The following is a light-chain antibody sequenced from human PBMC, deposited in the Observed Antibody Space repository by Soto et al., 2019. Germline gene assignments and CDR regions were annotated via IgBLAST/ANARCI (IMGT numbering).Light chain of an antibody. V-gene: IGLV2-8*01. CDR2: EVS. J-gene: IGLJ1*01. Sequence: QSALTQPPSASGSPVQSVTISCTGTSSDVGGYNYVSWYQQHPGKAPKLMIYEVSKRPSGVPDRFSGSKSGNTASLTVSGLHAEDEADYYCSSYAGNKNVFGTGTKVTVL. CDR3: SSYAGNKNV. CDR1: SSDVGGYNY.